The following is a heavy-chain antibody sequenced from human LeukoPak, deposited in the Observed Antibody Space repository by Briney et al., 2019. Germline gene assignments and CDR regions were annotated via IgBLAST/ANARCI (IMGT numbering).Heavy chain of an antibody. Sequence: GGSLRLSCAASGFTFSSYWMSWVRQAPGKGLEWVANIKQDGSEKYYVDSVKGRFTISRDNAKNSLYLQMNSLRAEGTAVYYCARDSGRSGYLASYFDYWGQGTLVTVSS. V-gene: IGHV3-7*01. CDR3: ARDSGRSGYLASYFDY. D-gene: IGHD3-22*01. CDR2: IKQDGSEK. J-gene: IGHJ4*02. CDR1: GFTFSSYW.